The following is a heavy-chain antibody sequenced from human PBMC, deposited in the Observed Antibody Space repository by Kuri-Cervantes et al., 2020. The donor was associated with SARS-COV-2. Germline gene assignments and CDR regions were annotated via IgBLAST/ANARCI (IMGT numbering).Heavy chain of an antibody. CDR3: AKDRAGVHDF. J-gene: IGHJ4*02. V-gene: IGHV3-74*01. Sequence: GESLKISCAASGFTFSSYWMHWVRQAPGKGLVWVSRINSDGSSTSYADSVKGRFTISRDNAKNTLYLQMNSLRDEDTAIYYCAKDRAGVHDFWGQGTLVTVSS. D-gene: IGHD2-21*01. CDR1: GFTFSSYW. CDR2: INSDGSST.